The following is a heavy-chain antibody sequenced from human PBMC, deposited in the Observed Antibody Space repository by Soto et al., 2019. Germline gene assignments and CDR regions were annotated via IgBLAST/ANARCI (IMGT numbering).Heavy chain of an antibody. CDR1: GGSFIGYY. V-gene: IGHV4-34*01. Sequence: PSETLSLTCAVYGGSFIGYYWSWSRQPPGKGLEWIGEINHSGSTNYNPSLKSRVTISVDTSKNQFSLKLSSVTAADTAVYYCARDPTTAALDYWGQGTLVTVSS. CDR3: ARDPTTAALDY. J-gene: IGHJ4*02. CDR2: INHSGST. D-gene: IGHD6-13*01.